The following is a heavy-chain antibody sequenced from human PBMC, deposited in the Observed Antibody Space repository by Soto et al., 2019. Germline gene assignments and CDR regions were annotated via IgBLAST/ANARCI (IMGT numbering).Heavy chain of an antibody. D-gene: IGHD7-27*01. CDR1: GDSISSSVW. J-gene: IGHJ4*02. CDR3: ARKAWVRFDY. Sequence: QVQMQESGPGLVKPSGTLSLTCAVSGDSISSSVWWTWVRQPPGKGLEWIGEVFHTGNTNYNPSLKSRVTMSVDKSTHEFSLKVTSVTAADTAIYYCARKAWVRFDYWGQGALVTVSS. V-gene: IGHV4-4*02. CDR2: VFHTGNT.